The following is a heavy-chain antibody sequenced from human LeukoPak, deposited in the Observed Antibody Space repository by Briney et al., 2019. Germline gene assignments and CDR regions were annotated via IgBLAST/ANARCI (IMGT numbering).Heavy chain of an antibody. CDR1: GGSISSYY. CDR2: IYYSGST. CDR3: ARLGLNSSGSVGYFDY. V-gene: IGHV4-59*12. Sequence: SEALSLTCTVSGGSISSYYWSWIRQPPGKGLEWIGYIYYSGSTNYNPSLKSRVTISIDTSKNQFSLKLSSVTAADTAVYYCARLGLNSSGSVGYFDYWGQGTLVTVSS. D-gene: IGHD6-19*01. J-gene: IGHJ4*02.